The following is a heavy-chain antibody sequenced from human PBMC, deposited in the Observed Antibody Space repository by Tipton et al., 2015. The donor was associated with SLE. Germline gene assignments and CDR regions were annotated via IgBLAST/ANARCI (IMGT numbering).Heavy chain of an antibody. D-gene: IGHD3-22*01. Sequence: TLSLTCTVSGGSISSHYWSWIRQPPGKGLEWIGYIYNSGSGNYNPSLKSRVTISVDTSKNQFSLKLSSVSAAATAVYYCASPDYFESSGYYSWAVDIWGQGNMVTVSS. V-gene: IGHV4-59*11. J-gene: IGHJ3*02. CDR2: IYNSGSG. CDR1: GGSISSHY. CDR3: ASPDYFESSGYYSWAVDI.